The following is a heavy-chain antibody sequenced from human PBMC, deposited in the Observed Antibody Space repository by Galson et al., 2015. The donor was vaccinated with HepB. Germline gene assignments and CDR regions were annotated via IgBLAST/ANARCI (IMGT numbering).Heavy chain of an antibody. D-gene: IGHD3-16*01. CDR2: ISYDGSNK. V-gene: IGHV3-30*18. J-gene: IGHJ3*02. Sequence: SLRLSCAASGFTFSSYGMHWVRQAPGKGLEWVAVISYDGSNKYYADSVKGRFTISRDNSKNTLYLQMNSLRAEDTAVYYCANGDMITFGGVMHRSAFDIWGQGTMVTVSS. CDR3: ANGDMITFGGVMHRSAFDI. CDR1: GFTFSSYG.